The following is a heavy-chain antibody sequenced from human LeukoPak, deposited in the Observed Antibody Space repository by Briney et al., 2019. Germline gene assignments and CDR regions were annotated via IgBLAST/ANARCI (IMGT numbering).Heavy chain of an antibody. CDR3: TRVDYYSTSAFFDY. D-gene: IGHD2-21*01. CDR2: IRNKLYGGTA. V-gene: IGHV3-49*04. Sequence: PGGSLRLSCAASGXTFGDHAMSWVRQAPGKGLEWVGFIRNKLYGGTAEYAASVKGRFTISRDDSKSIAHLQMNSLKTEDTAMYYCTRVDYYSTSAFFDYWGQGTLVTVSS. J-gene: IGHJ4*02. CDR1: GXTFGDHA.